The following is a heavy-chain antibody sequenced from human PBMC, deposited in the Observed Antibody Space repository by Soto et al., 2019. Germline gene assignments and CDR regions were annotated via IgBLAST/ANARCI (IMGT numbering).Heavy chain of an antibody. Sequence: EVQLVESGGGLVQPGGSLRLSCAASGFTFSSYSMNWVRQAPGKGLEWLSYISSSISTMHYADSVKGRFTISRDNAKNSLYLKTNSLRDEDTAVYYCAREVRDTAVADFDYWGQGTLVTVSS. CDR3: AREVRDTAVADFDY. J-gene: IGHJ4*02. CDR1: GFTFSSYS. V-gene: IGHV3-48*02. CDR2: ISSSISTM. D-gene: IGHD5-18*01.